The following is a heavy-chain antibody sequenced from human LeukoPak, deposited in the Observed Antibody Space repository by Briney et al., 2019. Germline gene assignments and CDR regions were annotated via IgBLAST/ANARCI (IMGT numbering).Heavy chain of an antibody. J-gene: IGHJ4*02. D-gene: IGHD1-7*01. CDR3: ARVYNWNSSGLGAPRD. CDR1: GYSLSSGYY. Sequence: PSETLSLTCTVSGYSLSSGYYWGWIRQPPGKGLEWIGSIYHSGSTYYNPSLKSRVTISVDTSKNQFSLKLSSVTAADTAVYYCARVYNWNSSGLGAPRDWGRGTQVTVSS. V-gene: IGHV4-38-2*02. CDR2: IYHSGST.